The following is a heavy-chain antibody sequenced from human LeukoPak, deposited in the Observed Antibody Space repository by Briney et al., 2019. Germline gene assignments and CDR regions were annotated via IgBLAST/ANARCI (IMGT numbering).Heavy chain of an antibody. CDR3: IFSAAGPAY. CDR2: IKGKTDGGTP. V-gene: IGHV3-15*01. Sequence: PGGSLRLSCAASGFTFSSAWMTWVRQAPGKGLEWIGRIKGKTDGGTPDYAAPVKGRFTISRDHSEDTLYLQMNSLQIEDTGVYYCIFSAAGPAYWGQGVLVTVSS. J-gene: IGHJ4*02. CDR1: GFTFSSAW. D-gene: IGHD6-13*01.